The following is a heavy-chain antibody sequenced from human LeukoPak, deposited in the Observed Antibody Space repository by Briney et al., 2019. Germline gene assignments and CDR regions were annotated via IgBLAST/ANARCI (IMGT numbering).Heavy chain of an antibody. CDR1: GFTFSSYA. V-gene: IGHV3-30-3*01. Sequence: GGSRRLSCAASGFTFSSYAMHWVRQAPGKGLEWVAVISYDGSNKYYADSVKGRFTISRDNSKNTLYLQMNSLRAEDTAVYYCARTLRFSKYYFDYWGQGTLVTVSS. CDR2: ISYDGSNK. D-gene: IGHD3-3*01. J-gene: IGHJ4*02. CDR3: ARTLRFSKYYFDY.